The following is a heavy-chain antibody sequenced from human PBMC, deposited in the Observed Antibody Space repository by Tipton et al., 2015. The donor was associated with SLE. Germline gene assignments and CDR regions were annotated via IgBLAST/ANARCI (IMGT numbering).Heavy chain of an antibody. Sequence: SLRLSCAASGFTFRSYGMHWARQAPGKGLKWVAFIRNDGNNKYYADSVKGRFTISRDNSNNTVYLQMNSLRGEDTAVYYCAKDGGQQLVTWGQGVRVTVSS. CDR3: AKDGGQQLVT. CDR1: GFTFRSYG. V-gene: IGHV3-30*02. J-gene: IGHJ5*02. D-gene: IGHD6-13*01. CDR2: IRNDGNNK.